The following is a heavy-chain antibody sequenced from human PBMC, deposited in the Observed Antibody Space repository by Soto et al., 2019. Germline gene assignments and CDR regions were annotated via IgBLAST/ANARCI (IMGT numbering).Heavy chain of an antibody. Sequence: QVHLVESGGDVVQPGRSLRLSCAASGFTFRDYIIHWVRQAPGKGLEWVTLISNDATTKYIADSVKGRFTISRDNSKNTVKLQINSLRPEDTDIYCCASPGLGARRYQGRYRGVWGQGTMVTVSS. J-gene: IGHJ6*02. D-gene: IGHD6-19*01. CDR1: GFTFRDYI. V-gene: IGHV3-30*04. CDR3: ASPGLGARRYQGRYRGV. CDR2: ISNDATTK.